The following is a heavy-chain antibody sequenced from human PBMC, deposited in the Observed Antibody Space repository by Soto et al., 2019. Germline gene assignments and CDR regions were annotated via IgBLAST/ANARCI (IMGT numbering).Heavy chain of an antibody. V-gene: IGHV3-23*01. CDR2: ISGSTGTT. J-gene: IGHJ6*03. D-gene: IGHD2-2*01. Sequence: EVQVLESGGGSVQPGGSLRLSCAASGFTFSNFAMSWVRHAPGKGLEWVSEISGSTGTTYYADSVKGRFIISRDNSKNTLHLQMNSLRAEDTAVYDCAKDTSSSPYYMDVWGKGTTVTVSS. CDR3: AKDTSSSPYYMDV. CDR1: GFTFSNFA.